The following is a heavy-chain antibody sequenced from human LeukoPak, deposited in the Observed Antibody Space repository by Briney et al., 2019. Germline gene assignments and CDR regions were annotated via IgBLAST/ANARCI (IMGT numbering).Heavy chain of an antibody. CDR1: GFTFSSYA. J-gene: IGHJ4*02. V-gene: IGHV3-23*01. D-gene: IGHD3-10*01. CDR3: GANYYGSGSYRVPFDY. Sequence: GGSLRLSCAASGFTFSSYAMSWVRQAPGKGLEWVSGISGSGGSTYYADSVKGRFTISRDNSKNTLYLQMNSLRAEDTAVYYCGANYYGSGSYRVPFDYWGQGTLVTVSS. CDR2: ISGSGGST.